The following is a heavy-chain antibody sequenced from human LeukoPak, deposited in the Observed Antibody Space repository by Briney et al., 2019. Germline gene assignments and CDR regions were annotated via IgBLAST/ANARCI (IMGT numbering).Heavy chain of an antibody. Sequence: GASVKVSCKASGYTFTGYYMHWVRQAPGQGLEWMGIINPSGGSTSYAQKFQGRVTMTRDMSTSTVYMELSSLRSEDTAVYYCARDLPLDRDSSGYFDYWGQGTLVTVSS. CDR1: GYTFTGYY. D-gene: IGHD3-22*01. CDR3: ARDLPLDRDSSGYFDY. J-gene: IGHJ4*02. CDR2: INPSGGST. V-gene: IGHV1-46*01.